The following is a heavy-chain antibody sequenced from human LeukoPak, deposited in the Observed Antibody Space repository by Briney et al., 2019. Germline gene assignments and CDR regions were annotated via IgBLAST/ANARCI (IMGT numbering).Heavy chain of an antibody. V-gene: IGHV3-48*03. CDR1: GFTFSIYE. CDR2: ISGSGSSI. Sequence: GGSLRLSCEASGFTFSIYEMNWVRQAPGKGLEWVSYISGSGSSIYYADSVKGRVTISRDNARNSLYLQMNSLRAEDTAVYYCAREGWEPDDAFDIWGQGTMVTVSS. CDR3: AREGWEPDDAFDI. J-gene: IGHJ3*02. D-gene: IGHD1-26*01.